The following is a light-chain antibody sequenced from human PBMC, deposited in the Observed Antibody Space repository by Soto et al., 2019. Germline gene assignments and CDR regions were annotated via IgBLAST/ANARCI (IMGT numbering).Light chain of an antibody. CDR2: EVD. V-gene: IGLV2-14*01. Sequence: QSALTQPASVSGSPGQSVSISCTGGTSDVGAYNYVAWYQHKPGKAPRLLIYEVDHRPSGISPRFSGSKSGNTASLTISGLQTDDEADYYCSSYTVINTAVFGGGTKLTVL. CDR1: TSDVGAYNY. CDR3: SSYTVINTAV. J-gene: IGLJ3*02.